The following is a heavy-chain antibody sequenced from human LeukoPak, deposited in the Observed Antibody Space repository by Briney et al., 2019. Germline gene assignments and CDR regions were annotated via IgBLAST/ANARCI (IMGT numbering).Heavy chain of an antibody. V-gene: IGHV1-18*01. J-gene: IGHJ3*02. CDR2: ISAYNGNT. CDR3: ARDKGSSFGVVSNDAFDI. D-gene: IGHD3-3*01. Sequence: ASVKVSCKASGYTFTSYGISWVRQAPGQGLEWMGWISAYNGNTNYAQKLQGRVTMTTDTSTSTAYMELRSLRTDDTAVYYCARDKGSSFGVVSNDAFDIWCQGTVVTVSS. CDR1: GYTFTSYG.